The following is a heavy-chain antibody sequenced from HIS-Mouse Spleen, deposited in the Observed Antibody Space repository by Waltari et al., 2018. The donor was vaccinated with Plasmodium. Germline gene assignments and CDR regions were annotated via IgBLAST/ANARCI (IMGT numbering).Heavy chain of an antibody. V-gene: IGHV1-8*01. Sequence: QVQLVQSGAEVKKPGASVKVSCKASGYPFTRYDINLGRQATGQGLEWMGWMNPNSGNTGYAQKFQGRVTMTRNTSISTAYMELSSLRSEDTAVYYCASGFPYYDFWSGYNYWGQGTLVTVSS. CDR2: MNPNSGNT. J-gene: IGHJ4*02. CDR3: ASGFPYYDFWSGYNY. CDR1: GYPFTRYD. D-gene: IGHD3-3*01.